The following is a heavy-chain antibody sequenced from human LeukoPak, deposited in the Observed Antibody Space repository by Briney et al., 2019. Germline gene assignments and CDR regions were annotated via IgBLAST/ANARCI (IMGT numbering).Heavy chain of an antibody. Sequence: GESLKISCKTSGYIFTDYWIGWVRQVPGKGLEWMGIIYPDDSDTRYSPSFQGQVTISADKSTSTAYLQWSSLKASGTAMYYCARGAPIFYYFESWGQGTLVSVSA. J-gene: IGHJ4*02. CDR3: ARGAPIFYYFES. CDR1: GYIFTDYW. V-gene: IGHV5-51*01. CDR2: IYPDDSDT.